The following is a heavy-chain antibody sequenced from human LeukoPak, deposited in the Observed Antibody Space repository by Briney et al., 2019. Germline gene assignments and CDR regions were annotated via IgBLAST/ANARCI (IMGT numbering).Heavy chain of an antibody. V-gene: IGHV1-18*01. Sequence: ASVKVSCKASGYTFSNHGVTWVRQARGQGLEWMGWISAYNGNTNYAQKLQGRVTMTTDTSTSTAYMELRSLRSDDTAVYYCARVLDDYVWGSYRLNNAFDIWGQGTMVTVSS. D-gene: IGHD3-16*02. CDR1: GYTFSNHG. CDR2: ISAYNGNT. CDR3: ARVLDDYVWGSYRLNNAFDI. J-gene: IGHJ3*02.